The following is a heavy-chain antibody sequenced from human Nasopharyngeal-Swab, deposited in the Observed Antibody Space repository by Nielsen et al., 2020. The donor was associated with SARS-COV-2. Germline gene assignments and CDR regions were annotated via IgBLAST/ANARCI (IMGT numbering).Heavy chain of an antibody. D-gene: IGHD1-14*01. Sequence: SVKVSCKASGGTFSSYAISWVRQAPGQGLEWMGGIIPIFGTANYAQKFQGRVTITADESTSTAYMELSSLRSEDTAVYYCAKRGAGTTGDAFDLWGQGTMVTVSS. J-gene: IGHJ3*01. CDR1: GGTFSSYA. CDR2: IIPIFGTA. CDR3: AKRGAGTTGDAFDL. V-gene: IGHV1-69*13.